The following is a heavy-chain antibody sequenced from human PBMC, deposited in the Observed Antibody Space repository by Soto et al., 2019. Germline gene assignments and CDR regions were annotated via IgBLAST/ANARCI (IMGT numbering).Heavy chain of an antibody. Sequence: QITLKESGPPLVKPTQTLTLTCTFSGFSLSTSGVGVGWIRQPPGKALEWLALIYWDDDKRYSPFLKSRLTITKDTPKNQVVLTMTNMDPVDTATYYCAHRKAVAGTIYFDYWGQGTLVTVSS. CDR2: IYWDDDK. V-gene: IGHV2-5*02. CDR1: GFSLSTSGVG. CDR3: AHRKAVAGTIYFDY. D-gene: IGHD6-19*01. J-gene: IGHJ4*02.